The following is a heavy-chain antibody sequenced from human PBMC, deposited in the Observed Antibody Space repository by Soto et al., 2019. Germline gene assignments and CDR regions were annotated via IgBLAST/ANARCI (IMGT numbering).Heavy chain of an antibody. CDR2: ISSSSSTI. V-gene: IGHV3-48*01. Sequence: EVPLVESGGGLVQPGGSLRLSCAASGFTFSSYSMNWVRQAPGKGLEWVSYISSSSSTIYYADSVKGRFTISRDNAKNSLYLQMNSLRAEDTAVYYCARDLNYGLFDYCGQGTLVTVSS. J-gene: IGHJ4*02. CDR1: GFTFSSYS. CDR3: ARDLNYGLFDY. D-gene: IGHD4-17*01.